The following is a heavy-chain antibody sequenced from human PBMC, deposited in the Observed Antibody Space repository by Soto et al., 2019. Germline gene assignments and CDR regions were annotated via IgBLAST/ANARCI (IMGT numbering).Heavy chain of an antibody. CDR3: ARDRRGSGWYDYFDY. CDR2: IWYDGSNE. V-gene: IGHV3-33*01. Sequence: QVQLVESGGGVVQPGRSLRLSCEASGFTFSSYGMHWVRQAPGKGLEWVAVIWYDGSNENYADSVKGRFTISRDNSKNTLYLQMNSLRAEDTALYYCARDRRGSGWYDYFDYWGQGTLVTVSS. CDR1: GFTFSSYG. D-gene: IGHD6-19*01. J-gene: IGHJ4*02.